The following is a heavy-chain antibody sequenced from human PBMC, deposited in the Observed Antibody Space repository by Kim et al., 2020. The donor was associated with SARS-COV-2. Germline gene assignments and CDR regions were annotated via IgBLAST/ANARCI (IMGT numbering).Heavy chain of an antibody. CDR3: AKDGYYGSGSPNPPDFDY. D-gene: IGHD3-10*01. Sequence: GGSLRLSCAASGFTFDDYAMHWVRQAPGKGLEWVSGISWNSGSIGYADSVKGRFTISRDNAKNSLYLQMNSLRAEDTALYYCAKDGYYGSGSPNPPDFDYWGQGTLVTVSS. CDR2: ISWNSGSI. CDR1: GFTFDDYA. V-gene: IGHV3-9*01. J-gene: IGHJ4*02.